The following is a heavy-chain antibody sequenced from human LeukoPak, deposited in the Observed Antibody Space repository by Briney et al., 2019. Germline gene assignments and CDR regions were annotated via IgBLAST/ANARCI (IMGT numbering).Heavy chain of an antibody. V-gene: IGHV3-74*01. CDR1: GFTFSTYW. CDR3: ARERYSSLAFDI. CDR2: INSDGSST. J-gene: IGHJ3*02. D-gene: IGHD5-18*01. Sequence: GGSLRLSCAASGFTFSTYWMHWVRQAPGKGLVWVSRINSDGSSTNYADSVKGRFTISRDNAKNTLYLQMNSLRDEDTAVYYCARERYSSLAFDIWGQGTMVAVSS.